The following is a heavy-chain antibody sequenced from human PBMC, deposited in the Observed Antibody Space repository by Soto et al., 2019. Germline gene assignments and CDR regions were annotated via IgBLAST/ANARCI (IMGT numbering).Heavy chain of an antibody. CDR2: IKGDGSST. Sequence: EVQLVESGGGLVQPGGSLRLSCAASGFTFSTYWMHWIRQGPGKGLVWVSRIKGDGSSTSYADSVKGRFTISRDNAKXXXXXXXXXXXXXXXXXXXXXXXXXXAWYFDLWGRGTLVTVSA. J-gene: IGHJ2*01. V-gene: IGHV3-74*01. CDR3: XXXXXXAWYFDL. CDR1: GFTFSTYW.